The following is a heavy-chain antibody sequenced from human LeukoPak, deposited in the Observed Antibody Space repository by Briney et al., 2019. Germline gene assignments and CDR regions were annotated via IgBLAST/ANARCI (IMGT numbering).Heavy chain of an antibody. D-gene: IGHD5-18*01. CDR3: ARDKAPRYTYGLGH. V-gene: IGHV1-18*01. Sequence: ASVKVSCKASGYTFITYGINWVRQAPGQGLEWMGWISHYDGSTNFAQNLQGRVTMTTDTITSTAFMELRSLRFEDTALYYCARDKAPRYTYGLGHWGQGTLVTVSS. J-gene: IGHJ4*02. CDR1: GYTFITYG. CDR2: ISHYDGST.